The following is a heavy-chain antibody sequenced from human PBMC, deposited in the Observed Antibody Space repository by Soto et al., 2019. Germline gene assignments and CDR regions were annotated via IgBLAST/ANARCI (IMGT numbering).Heavy chain of an antibody. J-gene: IGHJ6*02. CDR3: ATDSGSYSGYSYYAMDV. CDR1: GLTFSGYE. V-gene: IGHV3-48*03. Sequence: GGSLRLSCAASGLTFSGYEMNWGRQAPGKGLEWVSYISSSGSSISYADSVKGRFTITRDNAKNSLYLQINSLRAEDTAVYYCATDSGSYSGYSYYAMDVWGQGTTVTVSS. D-gene: IGHD1-26*01. CDR2: ISSSGSSI.